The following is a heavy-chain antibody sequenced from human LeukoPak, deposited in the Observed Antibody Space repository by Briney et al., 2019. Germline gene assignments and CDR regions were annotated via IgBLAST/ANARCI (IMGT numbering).Heavy chain of an antibody. D-gene: IGHD6-13*01. V-gene: IGHV1-46*01. CDR2: INPSGGST. Sequence: ASVKVSCKASGYTFTSYYMHWVRQAPGQGLEWMGIINPSGGSTSYAQKFQGRVTMTRDMSTSTVYMELSSLRSEDTAVYYCARDLRSEQQLVSEIDYWGQGTLVTVSS. J-gene: IGHJ4*02. CDR3: ARDLRSEQQLVSEIDY. CDR1: GYTFTSYY.